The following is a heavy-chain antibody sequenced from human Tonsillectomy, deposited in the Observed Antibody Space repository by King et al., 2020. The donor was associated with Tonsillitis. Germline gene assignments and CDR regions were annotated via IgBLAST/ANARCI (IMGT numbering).Heavy chain of an antibody. CDR2: IDSGGDT. J-gene: IGHJ4*02. CDR1: GFTFSSSF. Sequence: VQLVESGGGLVQPGGSLRLSCVASGFTFSSSFMSWVRQAPGKGLEWVSVIDSGGDTFYADSVKGRFSIFRDNSKNTVCLQMNSLRAEDTAVYYCAISRVWTGFFDFWGKGTLVTVSS. CDR3: AISRVWTGFFDF. D-gene: IGHD3/OR15-3a*01. V-gene: IGHV3-66*01.